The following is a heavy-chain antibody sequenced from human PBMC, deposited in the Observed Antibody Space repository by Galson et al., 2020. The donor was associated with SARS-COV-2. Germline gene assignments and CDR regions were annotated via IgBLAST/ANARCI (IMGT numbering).Heavy chain of an antibody. J-gene: IGHJ4*02. CDR2: ISYDGSNK. Sequence: GESLKISCAASGSTFSSYGMHWVHQAPRKGLEWVAVISYDGSNKYYADSVKGRFTISRDNSKNTLYLQMNSLRAEDTAVYYCARDHQRVFDYWGQGTLVTVCS. D-gene: IGHD2-2*01. V-gene: IGHV3-30*03. CDR1: GSTFSSYG. CDR3: ARDHQRVFDY.